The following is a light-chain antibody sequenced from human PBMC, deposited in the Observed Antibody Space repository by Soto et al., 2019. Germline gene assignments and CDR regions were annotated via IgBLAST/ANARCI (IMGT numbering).Light chain of an antibody. J-gene: IGKJ3*01. CDR3: QQRTKWLFT. CDR1: QTVGIS. CDR2: DAS. Sequence: EVLMTQSPATLSVSPGERATLSCGASQTVGISFAWYQHKPGQPPRLIIYDASKRATGIPARLRGSGSGTDLTLTISTPAPEDFAVYHCQQRTKWLFTFGPGTKV. V-gene: IGKV3-11*01.